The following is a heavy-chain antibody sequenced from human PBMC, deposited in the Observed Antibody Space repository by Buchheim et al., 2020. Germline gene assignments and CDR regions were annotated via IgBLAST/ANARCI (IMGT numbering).Heavy chain of an antibody. D-gene: IGHD3-10*01. J-gene: IGHJ5*02. CDR3: ARRPRYYYGSGKLWFDP. Sequence: QLQLQESGPGLVKPSETLSLTCAVYGGSFSGYYWSWIRQPPGKGLEWIGEINHSGSTNYNPSLKSRVTISVDTSTNQFSLKLSSVTAADTAVYYCARRPRYYYGSGKLWFDPWGQGTL. CDR1: GGSFSGYY. CDR2: INHSGST. V-gene: IGHV4-34*01.